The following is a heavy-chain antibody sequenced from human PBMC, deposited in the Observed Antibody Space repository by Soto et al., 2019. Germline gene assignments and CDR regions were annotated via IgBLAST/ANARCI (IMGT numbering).Heavy chain of an antibody. Sequence: QVQLVQSGAEVKKPGASVKVSCKASGTTFTTFVTTWVRQAPGKGLEWMGWISAYNGNTNYAQKLQGRVTMTTDTSTSTAYMELRSLRSDDTAVYYCVVAAQPYYFDYWGQGTLVTVSS. CDR1: GTTFTTFV. J-gene: IGHJ4*02. V-gene: IGHV1-18*01. D-gene: IGHD2-15*01. CDR3: VVAAQPYYFDY. CDR2: ISAYNGNT.